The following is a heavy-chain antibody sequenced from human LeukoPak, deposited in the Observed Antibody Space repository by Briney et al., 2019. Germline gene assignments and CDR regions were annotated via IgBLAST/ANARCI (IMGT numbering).Heavy chain of an antibody. V-gene: IGHV3-9*01. CDR3: AKDMRAILSGGSNFDY. J-gene: IGHJ4*02. CDR2: ISWNSGSI. D-gene: IGHD2-15*01. Sequence: GGSLRLSCAASGFTFDDYAMHWVRQAPGKGLEWVSGISWNSGSIGYADSVKGRFTISRDNAKNSLYLQMNSLRAEDTALYYCAKDMRAILSGGSNFDYWGQGTLVTVSS. CDR1: GFTFDDYA.